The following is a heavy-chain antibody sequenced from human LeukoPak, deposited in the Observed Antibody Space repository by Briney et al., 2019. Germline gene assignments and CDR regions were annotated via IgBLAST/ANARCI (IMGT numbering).Heavy chain of an antibody. D-gene: IGHD5-18*01. CDR2: IYHSGST. Sequence: SETLSLTCAVSGGSISSTHWWSWVRQPPGKGLEWIGEIYHSGSTNYNPSLKSRVTISVDTSKNQFSLKLSSVTAADTAVYYCARQGGYSYGRRSGAFDIWGQGTMVTVSS. V-gene: IGHV4-4*02. CDR3: ARQGGYSYGRRSGAFDI. CDR1: GGSISSTHW. J-gene: IGHJ3*02.